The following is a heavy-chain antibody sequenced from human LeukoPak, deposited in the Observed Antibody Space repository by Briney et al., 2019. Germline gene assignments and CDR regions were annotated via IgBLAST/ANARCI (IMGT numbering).Heavy chain of an antibody. Sequence: GGSLRLSCAASGFTFSSYGMHWVRQAPGKGLEWVAVIWYDGSNKYYADSVKGRFTISRDNSKNTLYLQMNSLRAEDTAVYYCAREEVVPAASTFDYWGQGTLVTVSS. CDR2: IWYDGSNK. J-gene: IGHJ4*02. CDR3: AREEVVPAASTFDY. CDR1: GFTFSSYG. V-gene: IGHV3-33*01. D-gene: IGHD2-2*01.